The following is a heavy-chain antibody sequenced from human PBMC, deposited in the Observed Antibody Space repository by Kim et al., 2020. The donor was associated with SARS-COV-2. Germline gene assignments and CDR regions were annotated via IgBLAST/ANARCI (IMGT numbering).Heavy chain of an antibody. CDR3: ARSVDDYGDYPYYFDY. Sequence: QKFPGRVTMTRDTSISTAYMELSRLRSDDTAVYYCARSVDDYGDYPYYFDYWGQGTLVTVSS. J-gene: IGHJ4*02. V-gene: IGHV1-2*02. D-gene: IGHD4-17*01.